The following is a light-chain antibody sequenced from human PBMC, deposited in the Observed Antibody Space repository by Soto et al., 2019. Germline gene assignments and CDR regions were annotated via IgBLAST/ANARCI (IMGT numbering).Light chain of an antibody. J-gene: IGKJ1*01. V-gene: IGKV2-28*01. CDR3: MQALQTPPT. Sequence: DIVMTQSPRSLPVTPGEPASISCRSSQSLLHSNGYNYMYWYLQKPGQSPQLLIYLGSNRASGVPDRFSGSGSGTDFTLKISRVEAEDVGVYYCMQALQTPPTFGQGTKVEIK. CDR1: QSLLHSNGYNY. CDR2: LGS.